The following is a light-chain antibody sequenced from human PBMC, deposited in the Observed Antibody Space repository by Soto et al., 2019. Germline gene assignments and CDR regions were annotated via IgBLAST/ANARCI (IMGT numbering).Light chain of an antibody. CDR2: GAS. Sequence: EIVMTQSPATLSVSPGERATLSCRASQSVSSNLAWYQQKPGQAPRLLIYGASTRATGIPARFSGSGSGTXXXXTXXXXQSEDFAVYYCQQYNNWPPWTFGQGTKVEIK. CDR1: QSVSSN. CDR3: QQYNNWPPWT. J-gene: IGKJ1*01. V-gene: IGKV3-15*01.